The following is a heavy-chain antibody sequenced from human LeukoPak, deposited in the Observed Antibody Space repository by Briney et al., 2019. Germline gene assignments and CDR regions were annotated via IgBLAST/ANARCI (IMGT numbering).Heavy chain of an antibody. CDR2: IEQDGSEK. CDR3: ASLYCTHTTCYYFDY. CDR1: GFIFENYW. J-gene: IGHJ4*02. Sequence: GGSLRLSCAASGFIFENYWMNWVRQAPGKGLEWVANIEQDGSEKYYVDSVKGRFTISRDNARNSLYLQMNSLRAEDTAVYYCASLYCTHTTCYYFDYWGQGTLVTVSS. V-gene: IGHV3-7*01. D-gene: IGHD2-2*01.